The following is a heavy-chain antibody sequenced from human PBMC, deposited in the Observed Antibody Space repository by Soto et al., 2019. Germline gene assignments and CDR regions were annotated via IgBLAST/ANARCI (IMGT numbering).Heavy chain of an antibody. J-gene: IGHJ4*02. Sequence: QIHLVQSGAEVRKPGASVNVSCKTSGYIFTNYGVSWVRQAPGEGLEVVGWISGYNGYPKYGQRFQGRVTLSTDTSTTTGYMELRNLRSDDTAVYYCARGSSGARYDYWGQGTLLTVSS. D-gene: IGHD3-16*02. CDR3: ARGSSGARYDY. CDR2: ISGYNGYP. V-gene: IGHV1-18*04. CDR1: GYIFTNYG.